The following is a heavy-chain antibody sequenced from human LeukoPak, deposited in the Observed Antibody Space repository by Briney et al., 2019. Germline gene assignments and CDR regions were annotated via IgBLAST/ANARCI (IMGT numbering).Heavy chain of an antibody. V-gene: IGHV4-30-2*01. CDR3: ARHRPAGVSCFDP. J-gene: IGHJ5*02. Sequence: SETLSLTCTVSGASMNNDDFHWSWIRQPPGKGLEWIAYITHTGRMYFNPSLKSRVTISLDRSKNQFSLKLDSLTAADTAMYYCARHRPAGVSCFDPWGQGTLVTVSS. CDR2: ITHTGRM. D-gene: IGHD1-14*01. CDR1: GASMNNDDFH.